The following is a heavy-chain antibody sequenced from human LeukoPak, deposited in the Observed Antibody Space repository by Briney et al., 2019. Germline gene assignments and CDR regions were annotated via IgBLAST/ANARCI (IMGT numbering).Heavy chain of an antibody. CDR1: GGSITTYF. D-gene: IGHD5-12*01. J-gene: IGHJ4*02. CDR3: ARHPIVATGTLFDY. Sequence: SETLSLTCTVSGGSITTYFWSWIRQPPGKGLEWIAYIYYSGSTNYNPSLKSRVTISVDTSKNQFSLKLSSVTAADTAVYYCARHPIVATGTLFDYWGQGTLVTVSS. V-gene: IGHV4-59*08. CDR2: IYYSGST.